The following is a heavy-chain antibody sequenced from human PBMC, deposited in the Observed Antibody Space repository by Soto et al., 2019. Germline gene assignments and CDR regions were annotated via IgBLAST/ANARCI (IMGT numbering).Heavy chain of an antibody. CDR1: GAYITGYY. CDR3: ARGMTPPGAPAWYYFDS. Sequence: SETLSLTCTVSGAYITGYYLSWIRQPAGKGLEWIGRMSISGSTNYNPTLRSRVTMSVDVAKNQFSLRLTSVTAADTALYYCARGMTPPGAPAWYYFDSWGQGTLVTVSS. J-gene: IGHJ4*02. CDR2: MSISGST. V-gene: IGHV4-4*07. D-gene: IGHD3-16*01.